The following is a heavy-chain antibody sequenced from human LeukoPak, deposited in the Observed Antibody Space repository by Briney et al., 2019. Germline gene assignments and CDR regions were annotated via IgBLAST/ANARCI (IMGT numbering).Heavy chain of an antibody. V-gene: IGHV1-69*04. CDR1: GGTFSSYA. CDR3: ARDLHYYDSSGYGGEAFDI. J-gene: IGHJ3*02. Sequence: SVKVSCKASGGTFSSYAISWVQQAPGQGLEWVGRIIPILGIANYAQKFQGRVTITADKSTSTAYMELSSLSSEDTAVYYCARDLHYYDSSGYGGEAFDIWGQGTMVTVSS. CDR2: IIPILGIA. D-gene: IGHD3-22*01.